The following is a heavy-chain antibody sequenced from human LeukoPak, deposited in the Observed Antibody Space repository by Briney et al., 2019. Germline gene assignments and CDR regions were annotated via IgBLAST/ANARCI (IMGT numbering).Heavy chain of an antibody. CDR2: IGGGGYTT. Sequence: GGSLRLSCGAYGFTFSSYAMNWVRQAPGKGLEWVSAIGGGGYTTYYADSVKGRFTISRDNSKNTLYLQMNSLRAEDSAVYFCARDHPSISVVGTFGDAFDYWGQGTLVTVSS. D-gene: IGHD6-19*01. CDR3: ARDHPSISVVGTFGDAFDY. V-gene: IGHV3-23*01. CDR1: GFTFSSYA. J-gene: IGHJ4*02.